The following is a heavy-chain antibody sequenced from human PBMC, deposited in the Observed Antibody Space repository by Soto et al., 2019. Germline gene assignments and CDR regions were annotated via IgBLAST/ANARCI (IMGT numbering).Heavy chain of an antibody. CDR1: GGTFNSYR. Sequence: ASVKVSCKASGGTFNSYRFNWVRQARGQGLEWLGGIVPIYRTADYAQKFQGRVTITADESTRTVYMELSSLKSQDTALYYCARDSGPKLSRSWGQGTLVTVSS. J-gene: IGHJ4*02. V-gene: IGHV1-69*13. D-gene: IGHD6-19*01. CDR3: ARDSGPKLSRS. CDR2: IVPIYRTA.